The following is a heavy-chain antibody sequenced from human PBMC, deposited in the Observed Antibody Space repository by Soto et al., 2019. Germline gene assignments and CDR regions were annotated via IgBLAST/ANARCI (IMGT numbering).Heavy chain of an antibody. J-gene: IGHJ6*02. D-gene: IGHD6-19*01. CDR2: IIPIFGTA. Sequence: QVQLVQSGAEVKKAGSSVKVSCKASGGTFSSYAISWVRQAPGQRLEWMGGIIPIFGTANYAQKFQGRVAITADESTSTAYMALSSLRSEDTAVYYCAIVVIAGAGTGAFYYYGMDVCGQGTTVTVSS. CDR3: AIVVIAGAGTGAFYYYGMDV. V-gene: IGHV1-69*01. CDR1: GGTFSSYA.